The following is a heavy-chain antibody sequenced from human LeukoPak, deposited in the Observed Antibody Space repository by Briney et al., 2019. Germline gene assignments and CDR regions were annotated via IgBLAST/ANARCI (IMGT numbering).Heavy chain of an antibody. Sequence: GGSLRLSCAASGFTFNSHNMHWVRQAPGKGLEWVSVIYSGGSTYYADSVKGRFTISRDNSKNTLYLQMNSLRAEDTAVYYCARRDSYGYEYDYWGQGTLVTVSS. CDR1: GFTFNSHN. J-gene: IGHJ4*02. D-gene: IGHD5-18*01. CDR2: IYSGGST. CDR3: ARRDSYGYEYDY. V-gene: IGHV3-53*01.